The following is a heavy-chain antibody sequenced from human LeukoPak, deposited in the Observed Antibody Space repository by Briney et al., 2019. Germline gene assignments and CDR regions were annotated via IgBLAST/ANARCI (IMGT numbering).Heavy chain of an antibody. V-gene: IGHV4-34*01. D-gene: IGHD2-21*02. CDR3: ARRVTDTYYYYYYIDV. CDR2: INHSGRT. J-gene: IGHJ6*03. CDR1: GGSFSGYY. Sequence: SETLSLTCAVYGGSFSGYYWSWIRQPPGKGLEWIGEINHSGRTNYNPSLKSRVTISVDTSKNLFSLKLSSVTAADTAVYHCARRVTDTYYYYYYIDVWGKGTTVTVSS.